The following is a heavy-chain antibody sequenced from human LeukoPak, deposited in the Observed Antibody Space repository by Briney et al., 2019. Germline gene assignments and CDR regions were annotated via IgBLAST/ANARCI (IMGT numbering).Heavy chain of an antibody. J-gene: IGHJ4*02. CDR3: ARVSSSNGYYDSSGYINYFDY. D-gene: IGHD3-22*01. Sequence: GSSVKVSCKASGGTFSNYGFSWVRQAPGQGLEWMAESMSMFGKAHYAQKFQGRVTITADESTGTAYMELSSLRSEDTAVYYCARVSSSNGYYDSSGYINYFDYWGQGTPVTVSS. V-gene: IGHV1-69*01. CDR2: SMSMFGKA. CDR1: GGTFSNYG.